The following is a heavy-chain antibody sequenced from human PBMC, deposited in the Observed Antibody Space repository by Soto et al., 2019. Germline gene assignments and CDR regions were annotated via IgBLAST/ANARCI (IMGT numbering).Heavy chain of an antibody. CDR3: AKDRGGSGAFDI. J-gene: IGHJ3*02. D-gene: IGHD3-10*01. V-gene: IGHV3-48*01. Sequence: EGQLVEFGGGLVKPGGSLRLSCAASGFSFSIYSYNWVRQAPGKGLEWLSYISPAGSSIYYADSAKGRFTISRDSARDSVYLQMNSLRAEDTAVYYCAKDRGGSGAFDIWGQGTMVTVSS. CDR2: ISPAGSSI. CDR1: GFSFSIYS.